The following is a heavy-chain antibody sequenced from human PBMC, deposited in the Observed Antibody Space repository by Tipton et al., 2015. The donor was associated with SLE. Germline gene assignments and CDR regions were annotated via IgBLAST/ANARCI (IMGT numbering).Heavy chain of an antibody. J-gene: IGHJ3*01. D-gene: IGHD3-3*01. CDR2: IDQFGSA. Sequence: TLSLTCIVSGGSITGYYWSWIRQPPGKRLEWIGYIDQFGSANYNPSLQNRVTMSVGRSKTQFSLKLRSVSAADSAMYYCARHGYDFWSGYYHHVFDVWGQGTMLTVSS. V-gene: IGHV4-59*08. CDR3: ARHGYDFWSGYYHHVFDV. CDR1: GGSITGYY.